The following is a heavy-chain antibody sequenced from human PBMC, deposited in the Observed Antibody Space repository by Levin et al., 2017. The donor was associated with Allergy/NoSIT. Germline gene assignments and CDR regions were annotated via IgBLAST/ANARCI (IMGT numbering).Heavy chain of an antibody. J-gene: IGHJ3*01. V-gene: IGHV3-30*02. D-gene: IGHD2-15*01. CDR1: GFTFSSSA. CDR2: IRSDGSNK. Sequence: TGGSLRLSCAASGFTFSSSAMHWVRQAPGKGLEWVAVIRSDGSNKDYTDSVKGRFTISRDNSKNTMYMQMNNLRAEDTAVYYCAQDNPAATAFDFWGQGTMVTVSS. CDR3: AQDNPAATAFDF.